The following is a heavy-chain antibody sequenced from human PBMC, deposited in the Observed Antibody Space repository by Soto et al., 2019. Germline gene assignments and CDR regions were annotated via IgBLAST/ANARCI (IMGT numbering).Heavy chain of an antibody. J-gene: IGHJ5*02. CDR1: LFSISSYS. CDR2: IYYSGST. V-gene: IGHV4-59*12. CDR3: ARVFYYDSSGYFYGWFDP. Sequence: SETQSLTCTVSLFSISSYSWCWLRQPPGKGMKWIGYIYYSGSTNYNPSLKSRVTISVDTSKNQFSLKLSSVTAADTAVYYCARVFYYDSSGYFYGWFDPWGQGTLVTGSS. D-gene: IGHD3-22*01.